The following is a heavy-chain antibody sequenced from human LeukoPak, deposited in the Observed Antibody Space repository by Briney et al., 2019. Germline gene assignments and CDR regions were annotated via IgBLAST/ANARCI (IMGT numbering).Heavy chain of an antibody. Sequence: GGSLRPSCAASRFTFSSYSMNWVRQAPGKGLEWVSSISSSSSYIYYADSVKGRFTISRDSSKNTLYLQMNSLRAEDTAVYYCARELGGYWGQGTLVTVSS. J-gene: IGHJ4*02. D-gene: IGHD3-10*01. CDR2: ISSSSSYI. V-gene: IGHV3-21*01. CDR3: ARELGGY. CDR1: RFTFSSYS.